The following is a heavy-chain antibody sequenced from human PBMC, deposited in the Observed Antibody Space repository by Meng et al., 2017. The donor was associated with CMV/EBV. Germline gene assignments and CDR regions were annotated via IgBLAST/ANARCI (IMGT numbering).Heavy chain of an antibody. Sequence: QVQRQQWGAGLLKPSEPLSPTCAVYGGSFSGYYWSWIRQPPWKGLEWIGEINHSGSTNYNPSLKSRVTISVDTSKNQFSLKLSSVTAADTAVYYCARGTIFGVVWIGYFDYWGQGTLVTVSS. V-gene: IGHV4-34*01. CDR3: ARGTIFGVVWIGYFDY. D-gene: IGHD3-3*02. CDR1: GGSFSGYY. CDR2: INHSGST. J-gene: IGHJ4*02.